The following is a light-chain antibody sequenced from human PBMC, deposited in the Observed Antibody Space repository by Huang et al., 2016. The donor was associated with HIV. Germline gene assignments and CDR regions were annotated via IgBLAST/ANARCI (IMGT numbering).Light chain of an antibody. J-gene: IGKJ1*01. Sequence: IVLTQSPGTLSLSPGERATLSCRASQSVSNNYLAWYQQKPGQAPRLLIYGASSRATGIPDRFSGSGSGTDFTLSISRLEAEDFAVYFCQQYGSSPRTFGQGTKVEIK. CDR2: GAS. CDR1: QSVSNNY. V-gene: IGKV3-20*01. CDR3: QQYGSSPRT.